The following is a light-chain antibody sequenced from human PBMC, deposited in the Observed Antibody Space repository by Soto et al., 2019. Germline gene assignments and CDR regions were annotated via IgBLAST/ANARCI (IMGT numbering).Light chain of an antibody. CDR1: QGISRS. J-gene: IGKJ4*01. Sequence: DIQMTQSPSSVSASVGDRVTITCQASQGISRSLAWYQQKPGKAPKLLIYSASSLQSGVPSRFSGSGSGTYFTLTISGLQPEDFGSYYCQQSYTSPVTFGGGTKVDIK. CDR2: SAS. V-gene: IGKV1-12*01. CDR3: QQSYTSPVT.